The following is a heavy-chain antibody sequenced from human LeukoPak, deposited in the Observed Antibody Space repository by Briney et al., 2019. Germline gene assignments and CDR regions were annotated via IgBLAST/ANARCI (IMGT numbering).Heavy chain of an antibody. J-gene: IGHJ5*02. V-gene: IGHV3-21*01. D-gene: IGHD1-26*01. Sequence: GGSLRLSCAASGFTFSSYSMNWVRQAPGKGLEWVSSISSSSSYIYYADSVKGRFTISRDNAKNSLYLQMNSLRAEDTAVYYCARDMGWSKKETNWFDPWGQGTLVTVSS. CDR3: ARDMGWSKKETNWFDP. CDR1: GFTFSSYS. CDR2: ISSSSSYI.